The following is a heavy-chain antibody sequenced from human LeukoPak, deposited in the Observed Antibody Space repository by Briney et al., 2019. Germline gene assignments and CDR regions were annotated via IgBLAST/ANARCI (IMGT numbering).Heavy chain of an antibody. CDR1: GFTFSSFG. CDR2: IRSSGRST. D-gene: IGHD2-2*01. CDR3: AKDSCSSTSCRRYFDY. J-gene: IGHJ4*02. Sequence: GGTLRCSCAASGFTFSSFGMSWVRKAPGKGLKWVSAIRSSGRSTYYADPMKGRLTISRDNSKNTLYHQMNSLRAEDTAVYYCAKDSCSSTSCRRYFDYWRQAALVTVSS. V-gene: IGHV3-23*01.